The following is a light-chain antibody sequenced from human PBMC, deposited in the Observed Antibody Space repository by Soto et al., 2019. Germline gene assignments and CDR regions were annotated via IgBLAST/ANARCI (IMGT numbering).Light chain of an antibody. Sequence: EIVLTQSPATLSLSPGERATLSCRASQSVSSYLAWYQQKPGQAPRLLIYDASNRATGIPARFSGSESGTAFTLTISRLEREDVAVYYCQKRSNWPRTFGPGTKFDIK. CDR3: QKRSNWPRT. V-gene: IGKV3-11*01. CDR1: QSVSSY. CDR2: DAS. J-gene: IGKJ3*01.